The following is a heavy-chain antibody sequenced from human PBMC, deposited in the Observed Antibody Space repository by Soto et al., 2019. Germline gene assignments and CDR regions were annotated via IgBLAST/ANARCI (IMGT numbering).Heavy chain of an antibody. D-gene: IGHD2-21*02. V-gene: IGHV3-15*07. CDR1: GFTFSNKW. Sequence: PGGSLRLSCAASGFTFSNKWMNWVRQAPGKGLEWVGRIKTKAEGGTTDYATPVKGRFTVSRDDSKNTFYLEMNSLQTEDTALYYCTAFRGPADGRDYVFDSWGQGTLVTVSS. J-gene: IGHJ4*02. CDR3: TAFRGPADGRDYVFDS. CDR2: IKTKAEGGTT.